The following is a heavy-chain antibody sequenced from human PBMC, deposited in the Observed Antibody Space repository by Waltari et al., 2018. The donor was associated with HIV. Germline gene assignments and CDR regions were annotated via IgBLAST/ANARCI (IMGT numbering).Heavy chain of an antibody. D-gene: IGHD3-10*01. V-gene: IGHV5-10-1*01. CDR2: IDPSDSYT. Sequence: EVQLVQSGAEVKKPGESLRISCKGSGYSFTSYWISWVRQMPGKGLEWMGRIDPSDSYTNDSPCFQGHVTISADKSISTAYLQWSSLKASDTAMDYCAKLRSGSYDWFDPGGQGTLVTVSS. CDR1: GYSFTSYW. J-gene: IGHJ5*02. CDR3: AKLRSGSYDWFDP.